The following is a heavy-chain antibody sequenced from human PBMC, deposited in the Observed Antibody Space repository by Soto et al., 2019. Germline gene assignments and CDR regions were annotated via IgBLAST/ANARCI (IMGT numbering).Heavy chain of an antibody. CDR2: FDREDAET. CDR1: GHTLSELS. CDR3: ATKTLLLYFQY. Sequence: QVQLIQSGAEVKKPGTSVKVSCKVFGHTLSELSMHWVRQAPVEGLEWVGGFDREDAETSYAQKFQGRVTMTEDTSTDTAYLELSSLRSEDTAVYYCATKTLLLYFQYWGQGTLVTVSS. V-gene: IGHV1-24*01. J-gene: IGHJ1*01. D-gene: IGHD2-15*01.